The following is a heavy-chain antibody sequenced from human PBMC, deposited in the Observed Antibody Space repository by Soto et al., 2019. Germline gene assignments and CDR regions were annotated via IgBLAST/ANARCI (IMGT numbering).Heavy chain of an antibody. D-gene: IGHD5-18*01. J-gene: IGHJ4*02. CDR3: AKPLGLLRRAMAQGSDY. CDR2: VSYDEITK. V-gene: IGHV3-30*18. CDR1: GFTFSSYG. Sequence: HPGGSLRLSXAASGFTFSSYGMNWVRQAPGKGLEWVAVVSYDEITKYYADSVKGRFTISRDNSKNTVYLQMNSLRPEDTAVYYCAKPLGLLRRAMAQGSDYWGQGTLVTVSS.